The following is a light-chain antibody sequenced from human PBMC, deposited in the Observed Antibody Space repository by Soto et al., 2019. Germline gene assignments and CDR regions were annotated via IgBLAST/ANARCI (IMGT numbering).Light chain of an antibody. CDR3: QEYSTTDWT. CDR2: RAS. V-gene: IGKV1-5*03. J-gene: IGKJ1*01. Sequence: DIQMTQSPSTVSASVGDRVTITCRASQSINSWLAWYQQKPGRAPKVVIYRASSLESGVPSRFSGGGFGSEFTLTISSLQPDDFATYYCQEYSTTDWTFGQGTKVDIK. CDR1: QSINSW.